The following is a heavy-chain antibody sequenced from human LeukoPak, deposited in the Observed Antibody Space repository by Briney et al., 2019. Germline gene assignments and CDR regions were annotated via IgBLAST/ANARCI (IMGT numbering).Heavy chain of an antibody. Sequence: SETLSLTCTVSGGSISSSSYYWSWIRQPPGKGLEWIGEINHSGSTNYNPSLKSRVTISVDTSKNQFSLKLSSVTAADTAVYYCARGPLYYDILTGYFPPHFDYWGQGTLVTVSS. CDR3: ARGPLYYDILTGYFPPHFDY. CDR1: GGSISSSSYY. D-gene: IGHD3-9*01. J-gene: IGHJ4*02. CDR2: INHSGST. V-gene: IGHV4-39*07.